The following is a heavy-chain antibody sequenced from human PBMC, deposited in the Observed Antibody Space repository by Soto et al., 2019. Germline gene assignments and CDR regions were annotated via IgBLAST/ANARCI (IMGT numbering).Heavy chain of an antibody. J-gene: IGHJ6*02. V-gene: IGHV3-23*01. CDR2: ISGSGGST. Sequence: GGSLRLSCAASGFTFSSYAMSWVRQAPGKGLEWVSAISGSGGSTYYADSVKGRFTISRDNSKNTLYLQMNSLRAEDTAVYYCAKALLRYFDWLPVSYYYYGMDVWGQGTTVTVSS. CDR3: AKALLRYFDWLPVSYYYYGMDV. D-gene: IGHD3-9*01. CDR1: GFTFSSYA.